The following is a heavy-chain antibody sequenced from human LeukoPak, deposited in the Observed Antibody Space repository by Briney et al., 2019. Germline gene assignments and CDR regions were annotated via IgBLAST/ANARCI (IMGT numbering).Heavy chain of an antibody. V-gene: IGHV4-38-2*02. CDR3: ARLATAGTYCFDY. J-gene: IGHJ4*02. CDR2: IYHSGNT. Sequence: SETLSLTCTVSGYSISSDYYWGWIRQPPGEGLEWMGTIYHSGNTYYTPSLKSRVTISVDTSNNQFSLRLNSVTAADPAVYYCARLATAGTYCFDYWGQGTLVTVSS. CDR1: GYSISSDYY. D-gene: IGHD6-13*01.